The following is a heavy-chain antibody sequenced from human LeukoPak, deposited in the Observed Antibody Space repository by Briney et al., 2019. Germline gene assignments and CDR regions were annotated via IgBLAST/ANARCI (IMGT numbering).Heavy chain of an antibody. CDR2: IYHSGFT. J-gene: IGHJ6*02. Sequence: SQTLSLTCTVSNDSINSGYYWGWIRQPPGKGLEWIGSIYHSGFTYSNPSLASRLSVSIDASKNEFSLKLTSVTAADTAIYYCLRDKAGSFYGSGGYHVYYSGMDVWGQGTAVTVS. CDR1: NDSINSGYY. D-gene: IGHD3-10*01. CDR3: LRDKAGSFYGSGGYHVYYSGMDV. V-gene: IGHV4-38-2*02.